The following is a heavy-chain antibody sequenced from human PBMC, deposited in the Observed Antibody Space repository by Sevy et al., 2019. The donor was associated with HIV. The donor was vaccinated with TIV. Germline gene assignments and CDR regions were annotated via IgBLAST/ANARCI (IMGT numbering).Heavy chain of an antibody. CDR3: ARDLLAAAGHI. D-gene: IGHD6-13*01. V-gene: IGHV1-69*13. CDR2: IIPIFGTA. CDR1: GGTFSSYA. J-gene: IGHJ4*02. Sequence: ASVKVSCKASGGTFSSYAISWVRQAPGQGLEWMGGIIPIFGTANYAQKFQGRVTITADESTSTAHMELSSLRSEDTAVYYCARDLLAAAGHIWGQGTLVTVSS.